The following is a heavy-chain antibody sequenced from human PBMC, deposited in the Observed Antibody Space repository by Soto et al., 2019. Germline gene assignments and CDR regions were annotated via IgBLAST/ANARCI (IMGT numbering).Heavy chain of an antibody. J-gene: IGHJ6*02. CDR2: IIPIFGTA. V-gene: IGHV1-69*05. D-gene: IGHD6-19*01. CDR3: ARDKYSSGIYGMDV. Sequence: ASVKVSCKASGGTFSSYAISWVRQAPGQGLEWMGGIIPIFGTANYAQKFQGRVTMTRDTSTSTVYMELSSLRSEDTAVYHCARDKYSSGIYGMDVWGQGTTVTVSS. CDR1: GGTFSSYA.